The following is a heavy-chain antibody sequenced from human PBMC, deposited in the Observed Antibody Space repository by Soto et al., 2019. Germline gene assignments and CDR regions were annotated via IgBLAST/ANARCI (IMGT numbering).Heavy chain of an antibody. CDR1: GGTFSSYT. CDR2: IIPILGIA. V-gene: IGHV1-69*02. D-gene: IGHD2-15*01. Sequence: QVQLVQSGAEVKKPGSSVKVSCKASGGTFSSYTISWVRQAPGQGLEWMGRIIPILGIANYAQKFQGRVTITADKSTSKAYMELSSLRSEDTAVYYCACGYCSGGRCYEYYYYYMDVWGKGTTVTVSS. J-gene: IGHJ6*03. CDR3: ACGYCSGGRCYEYYYYYMDV.